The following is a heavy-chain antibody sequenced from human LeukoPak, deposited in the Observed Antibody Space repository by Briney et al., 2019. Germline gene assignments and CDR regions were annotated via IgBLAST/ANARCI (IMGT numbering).Heavy chain of an antibody. CDR3: ARRNGYMWFGKSPFDY. Sequence: SETLSLTCTVSGGSISSGSYYWSWIRQPPGKGLEWIGSIYYSGSTYYNPSLKSRVAISVDTSKNQFSLKLSSVAAADTAVYYCARRNGYMWFGKSPFDYWGQGTLVTVSS. D-gene: IGHD3-10*01. CDR2: IYYSGST. V-gene: IGHV4-39*01. J-gene: IGHJ4*02. CDR1: GGSISSGSYY.